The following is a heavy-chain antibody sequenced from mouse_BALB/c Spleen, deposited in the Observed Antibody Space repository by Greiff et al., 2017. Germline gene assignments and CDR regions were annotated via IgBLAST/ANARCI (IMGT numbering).Heavy chain of an antibody. CDR1: GFTFSSYA. CDR2: ISSGGST. Sequence: EVKLMESGGGLVKPGGSLKLSCAASGFTFSSYAMSWVRQTPEKRLEWVASISSGGSTYYPDSVKGRFTISRDNARNILYLQMSSLRSEDTAMYYCARVNYYGSSFYAMDYWGQGTSVTVSS. CDR3: ARVNYYGSSFYAMDY. J-gene: IGHJ4*01. D-gene: IGHD1-1*01. V-gene: IGHV5-6-5*01.